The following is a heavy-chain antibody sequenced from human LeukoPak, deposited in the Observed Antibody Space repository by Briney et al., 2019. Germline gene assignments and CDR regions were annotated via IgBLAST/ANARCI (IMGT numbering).Heavy chain of an antibody. Sequence: ASVQVSCKASGYTFTGYYMHWVRQAPGQGLEWMGRINPNSGGTNYAQKFQGRVTMTRDTSISTAYMELSRLRSDDTAVYYCAGLGFCSGGSCYTNDHWGRGTLVTVSS. V-gene: IGHV1-2*06. CDR1: GYTFTGYY. D-gene: IGHD2-15*01. J-gene: IGHJ4*02. CDR3: AGLGFCSGGSCYTNDH. CDR2: INPNSGGT.